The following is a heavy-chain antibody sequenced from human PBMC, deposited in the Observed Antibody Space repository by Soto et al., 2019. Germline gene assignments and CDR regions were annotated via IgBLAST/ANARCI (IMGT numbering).Heavy chain of an antibody. D-gene: IGHD3-22*01. V-gene: IGHV4-4*02. CDR1: GGSISSSNW. J-gene: IGHJ4*02. CDR2: IYHSGGT. Sequence: SETLSLTCAVSGGSISSSNWWSWVRQPPGKGLEWIGEIYHSGGTNYNPSLKSRVTISVDKSKNQFSLKLSSVTAADTAVYYCARGSYYYDSSGYYYVGDFDYWGQGTLVTVSS. CDR3: ARGSYYYDSSGYYYVGDFDY.